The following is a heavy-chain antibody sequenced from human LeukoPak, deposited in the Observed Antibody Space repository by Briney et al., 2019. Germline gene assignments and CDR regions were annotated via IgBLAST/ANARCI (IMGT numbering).Heavy chain of an antibody. CDR3: ARHMTTDMLDAFDI. CDR2: IFHSGST. J-gene: IGHJ3*02. Sequence: PSETLSLTCDVSGYSISSGYYWAWIRQFPGKGLEWIGSIFHSGSTYDNPSLKSRVTTSVDASKNYFSLTLSSVTAADTAVYHCARHMTTDMLDAFDIWGQGTMAIISS. V-gene: IGHV4-38-2*01. D-gene: IGHD3-10*02. CDR1: GYSISSGYY.